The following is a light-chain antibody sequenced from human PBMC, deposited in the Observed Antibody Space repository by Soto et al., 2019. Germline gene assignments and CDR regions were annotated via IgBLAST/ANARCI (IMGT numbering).Light chain of an antibody. J-gene: IGKJ4*01. CDR1: QSLVHSDGNTY. Sequence: DIVLTQTPLSSPVTLGQPASISCRSSQSLVHSDGNTYLNWLQQRPGQPPRLLIYEVSNRFSGVQDRFSGSGAGTAFTLEISRVEAEDVGVYYCMQTTQFPLTFGGGTKVEIK. CDR2: EVS. CDR3: MQTTQFPLT. V-gene: IGKV2-24*01.